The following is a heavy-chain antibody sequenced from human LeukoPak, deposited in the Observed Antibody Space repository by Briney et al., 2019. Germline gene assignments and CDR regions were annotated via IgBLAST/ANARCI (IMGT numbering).Heavy chain of an antibody. CDR2: ISGSGGST. D-gene: IGHD2-15*01. Sequence: GGSLRLSCAASGFTFSSYAMNWVRQAPGKGLEWVSAISGSGGSTYYADSVKGRFTISRDNSKTTLYLQMNSLRAEDTAVYYCARGPYLGYCSGGSCNQFDYWGQGTLVTVSS. V-gene: IGHV3-23*01. J-gene: IGHJ4*02. CDR1: GFTFSSYA. CDR3: ARGPYLGYCSGGSCNQFDY.